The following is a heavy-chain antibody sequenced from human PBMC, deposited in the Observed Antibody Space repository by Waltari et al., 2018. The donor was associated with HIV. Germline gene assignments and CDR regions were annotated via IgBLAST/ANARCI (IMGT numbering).Heavy chain of an antibody. J-gene: IGHJ4*02. D-gene: IGHD3-10*01. V-gene: IGHV3-15*01. CDR1: GLHFSSVW. CDR2: VKKQTEGGAT. CDR3: FIQPRGTGGYYFVGGGY. Sequence: EVEVVESGVGLIKPGGSLRLYCRASGLHFSSVWMNWVGQSPGKGLEWVGRVKKQTEGGATDYAAPVQGRFTVSRDDSQYTAFLQLNSLKAEDTGVYYCFIQPRGTGGYYFVGGGYWGQGTPVIVSA.